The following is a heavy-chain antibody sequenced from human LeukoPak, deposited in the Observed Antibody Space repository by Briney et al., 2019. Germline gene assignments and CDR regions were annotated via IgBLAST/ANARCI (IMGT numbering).Heavy chain of an antibody. J-gene: IGHJ4*02. D-gene: IGHD1-1*01. V-gene: IGHV4-59*12. CDR1: GGSISSYY. Sequence: PSETLSLTCTVSGGSISSYYWSWIRQPPGKGLEWIGYIYYSGSTNYNPSLKSRVTISVDTSKNQFSLKLSSVTAADTAVYYCARDGRGTTGFDYWGQGTLVTVSS. CDR3: ARDGRGTTGFDY. CDR2: IYYSGST.